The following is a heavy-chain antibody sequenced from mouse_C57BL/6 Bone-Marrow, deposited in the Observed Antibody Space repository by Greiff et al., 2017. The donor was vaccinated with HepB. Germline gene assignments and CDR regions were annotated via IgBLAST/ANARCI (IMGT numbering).Heavy chain of an antibody. CDR2: ISNGGGST. V-gene: IGHV5-12*01. CDR3: ARWATVVARYWYFDV. Sequence: EVQLQESGGGLVQPGGSLKLSCAASGFTFSDYYMYWVRQTPEKRLEWVAYISNGGGSTYYPDTVKGRFTISRDNAKNTLYLQMSRLKSEDTAMYYCARWATVVARYWYFDVWGTGTTVTVSS. CDR1: GFTFSDYY. D-gene: IGHD1-1*01. J-gene: IGHJ1*03.